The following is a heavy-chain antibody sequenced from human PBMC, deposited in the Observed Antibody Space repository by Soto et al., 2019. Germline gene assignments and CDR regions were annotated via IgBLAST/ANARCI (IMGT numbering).Heavy chain of an antibody. J-gene: IGHJ6*02. D-gene: IGHD6-19*01. CDR2: VSTTETT. CDR1: GGSISSYF. V-gene: IGHV4-4*07. Sequence: TSETLSLTCSVSGGSISSYFWTWIRQPAGEGLEWIGRVSTTETTNYNPALKGRVSMSLDTAKNQFSLRLNSVTAADAAVYYCAGSKALAGRRYSGMDVWGQGTTVTVSS. CDR3: AGSKALAGRRYSGMDV.